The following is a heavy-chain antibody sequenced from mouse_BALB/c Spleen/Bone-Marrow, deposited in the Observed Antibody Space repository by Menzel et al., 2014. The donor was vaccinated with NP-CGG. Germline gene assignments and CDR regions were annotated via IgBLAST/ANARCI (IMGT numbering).Heavy chain of an antibody. J-gene: IGHJ2*01. CDR2: ILPSIGRT. CDR1: NSEVFPIAY. V-gene: IGHV15-2*02. Sequence: QVHVKQSGSELRSPGSSVKLSCKDFNSEVFPIAYMSWVRQKPGHGFEWIGDILPSIGRTIYGENFADKATLDADTVSNTAYLELNSLTSEDSAIYYCARLYGYTFDYWGQGTTLTVSS. D-gene: IGHD1-1*01. CDR3: ARLYGYTFDY.